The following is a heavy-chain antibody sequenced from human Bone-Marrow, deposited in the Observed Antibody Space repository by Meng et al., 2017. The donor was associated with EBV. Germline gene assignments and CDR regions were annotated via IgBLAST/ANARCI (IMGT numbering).Heavy chain of an antibody. CDR2: INHSGST. V-gene: IGHV4-34*01. D-gene: IGHD6-6*01. Sequence: QRGGAGLVTPSETLAPTCAVYGGSFSGYYWSWIRQPPGKGLEWIGEINHSGSTNYNPSLKSRVTISVDTSKNQFSLKLSSVTAADTAVYYCAREVYNWFDPWGQGTLVTVSS. CDR3: AREVYNWFDP. J-gene: IGHJ5*02. CDR1: GGSFSGYY.